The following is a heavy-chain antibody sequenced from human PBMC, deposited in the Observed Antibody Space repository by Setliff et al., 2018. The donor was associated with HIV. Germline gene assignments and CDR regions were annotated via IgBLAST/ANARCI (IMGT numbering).Heavy chain of an antibody. CDR2: ISYDGNIK. Sequence: GGSLRLSCAGSGFNFNTCAMNWVRQAPGKGLEWVAFISYDGNIKYYADSVKGRFTISRDNSKNTLFLQMSSLRTEDTAVYYCAKDPTYYSDSSGPYDAFDVWGQGTMVTVSS. V-gene: IGHV3-30*04. CDR1: GFNFNTCA. D-gene: IGHD3-22*01. CDR3: AKDPTYYSDSSGPYDAFDV. J-gene: IGHJ3*01.